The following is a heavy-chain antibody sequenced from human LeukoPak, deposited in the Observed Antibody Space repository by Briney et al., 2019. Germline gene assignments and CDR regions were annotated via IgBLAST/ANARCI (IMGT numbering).Heavy chain of an antibody. CDR1: GYTFTSYG. CDR3: ARDYSSSYYFDY. V-gene: IGHV1-18*01. D-gene: IGHD6-6*01. J-gene: IGHJ4*02. Sequence: GASVKVSCKASGYTFTSYGISWVRQAPGQGLEWMGWISAYNGNTNYAQKLQGRVTMTTDTSTSTVYMELSSLRSEDTAVYYCARDYSSSYYFDYWGQGTLVTVSS. CDR2: ISAYNGNT.